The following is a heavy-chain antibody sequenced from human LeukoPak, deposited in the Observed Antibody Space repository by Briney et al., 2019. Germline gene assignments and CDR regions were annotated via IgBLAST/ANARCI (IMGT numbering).Heavy chain of an antibody. V-gene: IGHV3-23*01. D-gene: IGHD2-21*02. J-gene: IGHJ4*02. CDR1: GFTFNAYA. Sequence: PGGSLRLSCAASGFTFNAYAMTWVRQAPAKGLEGVSAISAGGGNTYYPHSLKGRFTISRDNSKNTLYLQTDSLRAEDTAVYYCAKGHYADVSCGGDCYYSYWGQGTLVTVSS. CDR2: ISAGGGNT. CDR3: AKGHYADVSCGGDCYYSY.